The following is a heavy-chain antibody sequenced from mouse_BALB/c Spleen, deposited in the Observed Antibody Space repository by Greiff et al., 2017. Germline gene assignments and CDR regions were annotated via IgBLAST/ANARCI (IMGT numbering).Heavy chain of an antibody. Sequence: EVKLMESGGGLVKPGGSLKLSCAASGFTFSSYAMSWVRQTPEKRLEWVASISSGGSTYYPDSVKGRFTTSSDNARNILYLQMSSLRSEDTAMYYCARGRDYEDWYFDVWGAGTTVTVSS. CDR1: GFTFSSYA. D-gene: IGHD2-4*01. CDR3: ARGRDYEDWYFDV. CDR2: ISSGGST. V-gene: IGHV5-6-5*01. J-gene: IGHJ1*01.